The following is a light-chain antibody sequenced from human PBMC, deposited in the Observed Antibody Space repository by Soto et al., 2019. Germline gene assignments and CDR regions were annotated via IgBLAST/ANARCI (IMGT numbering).Light chain of an antibody. CDR3: QQYNSYSIT. CDR1: QSISSW. V-gene: IGKV1-5*01. CDR2: DAS. J-gene: IGKJ5*01. Sequence: DIQMTQSPSTLSASVGDRVTITCRASQSISSWLAWYQQKPGKAPKLLMYDASSLESGVPSRFSGSGFGTEFTLTISSLQPDDFATYYCQQYNSYSITFGQGTRLEI.